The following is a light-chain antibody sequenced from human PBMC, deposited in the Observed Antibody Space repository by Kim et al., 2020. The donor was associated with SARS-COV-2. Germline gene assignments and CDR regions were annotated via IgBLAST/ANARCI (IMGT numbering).Light chain of an antibody. CDR1: KLGDKY. CDR3: QAWDSSVV. CDR2: QDS. J-gene: IGLJ2*01. Sequence: VSVSPGQTASITCSGDKLGDKYACWYQQKPGQSPVLVIYQDSKRPTGIPERFSGSNSGNTATLTISGTQAMDEADYYCQAWDSSVVFGGGTQLTVL. V-gene: IGLV3-1*01.